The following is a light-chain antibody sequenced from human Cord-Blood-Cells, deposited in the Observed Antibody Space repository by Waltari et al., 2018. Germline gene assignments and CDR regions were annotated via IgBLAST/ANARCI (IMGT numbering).Light chain of an antibody. J-gene: IGKJ2*01. CDR2: DAS. CDR1: QSVSSSY. Sequence: EIVLPQSPATLSLSPGERATLSCAASQSVSSSYLAWYQQKPGLAPRLLIYDASSRATGIPDRFSGSGSGTDFTLTISRLEPEDFAVYYCQQYGSSPYTFGQGTKLEIK. CDR3: QQYGSSPYT. V-gene: IGKV3D-20*01.